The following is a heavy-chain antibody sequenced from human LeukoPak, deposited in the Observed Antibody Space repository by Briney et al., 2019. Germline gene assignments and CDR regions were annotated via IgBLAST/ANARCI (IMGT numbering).Heavy chain of an antibody. CDR2: ISSSGGST. D-gene: IGHD6-19*01. V-gene: IGHV3-23*01. CDR1: GFTFSSAA. J-gene: IGHJ4*02. Sequence: GGSLTLSCAASGFTFSSAAMSWVRQAPGKGLEWVSIISSSGGSTYYADSVKGRFIISRDNSKNTLYLQMNSLRAEDTAVYYCAKGSRSIAVDNLCDYWGQGSLVTVSS. CDR3: AKGSRSIAVDNLCDY.